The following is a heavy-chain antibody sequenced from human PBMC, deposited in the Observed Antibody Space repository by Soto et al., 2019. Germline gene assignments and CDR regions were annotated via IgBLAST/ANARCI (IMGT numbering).Heavy chain of an antibody. D-gene: IGHD3-22*01. Sequence: EVQLVESGGGLVKPGGSLRLSCAASGFTFSSYSMNWVRQAPGKGLEWVSSISSSSSYIYYADSVKGRFTISRDNAKNSLYLKMNSLRAEDTAVYYCARDLGYYDSSGYLGYWGQGTLVTVSS. J-gene: IGHJ4*02. CDR2: ISSSSSYI. CDR3: ARDLGYYDSSGYLGY. V-gene: IGHV3-21*01. CDR1: GFTFSSYS.